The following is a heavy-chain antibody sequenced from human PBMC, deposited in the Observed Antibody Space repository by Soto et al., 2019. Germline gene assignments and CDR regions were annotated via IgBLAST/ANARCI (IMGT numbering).Heavy chain of an antibody. CDR1: EGTFSSYA. CDR3: ARDRGSSLYYGMDV. J-gene: IGHJ6*02. V-gene: IGHV1-69*13. D-gene: IGHD2-15*01. CDR2: IIPIFGTA. Sequence: SVQVSCKASEGTFSSYAISWVRQAPGQGLEWMGGIIPIFGTANYAQKFQGRVTITADESTSTAYMELSSLRSEDTAVYYCARDRGSSLYYGMDVWGQGTTVTVSS.